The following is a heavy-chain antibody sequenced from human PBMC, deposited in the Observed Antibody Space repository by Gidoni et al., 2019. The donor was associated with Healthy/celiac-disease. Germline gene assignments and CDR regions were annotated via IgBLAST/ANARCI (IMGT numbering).Heavy chain of an antibody. D-gene: IGHD6-6*01. CDR2: IYYSGST. J-gene: IGHJ4*02. CDR1: GGSISSSSYY. Sequence: QLQLQESGPGLVKPSETLSLTCTVSGGSISSSSYYWGWIRQPPGKGLAWIGSIYYSGSTYYNPSLKSRVTKSVDTSKNQFSLKLSSVTAADTAVYYCARTQSGAARNDDYWGQGTLVTVSS. CDR3: ARTQSGAARNDDY. V-gene: IGHV4-39*01.